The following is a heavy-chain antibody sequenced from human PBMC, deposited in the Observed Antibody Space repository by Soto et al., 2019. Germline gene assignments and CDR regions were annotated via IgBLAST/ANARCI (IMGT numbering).Heavy chain of an antibody. CDR1: GYSFTSYW. J-gene: IGHJ6*02. CDR2: IYPGDSDT. V-gene: IGHV5-51*01. CDR3: ASSYCGCDCYSTRYYYYGMDV. D-gene: IGHD2-21*02. Sequence: PGESLKISCKGSGYSFTSYWIGWVRQMPGKGLEWMGIIYPGDSDTRYSPSFQGQVTISADKSISTAYLQWSSLKASDTAMYYCASSYCGCDCYSTRYYYYGMDVWGQGTTVTVSS.